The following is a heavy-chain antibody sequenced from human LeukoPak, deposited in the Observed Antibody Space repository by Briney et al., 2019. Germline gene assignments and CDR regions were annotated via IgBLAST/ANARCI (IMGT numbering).Heavy chain of an antibody. CDR3: ARGREYPGGYCYYGMDV. CDR1: GFTFDDYA. D-gene: IGHD2/OR15-2a*01. CDR2: ISWNSGSI. Sequence: GGSLRLSCAASGFTFDDYAMHWVRQAPGKGLEWVSGISWNSGSIGYADSVKGRFTISRDNAKNSLYLQMNSLRAGDTAVYYCARGREYPGGYCYYGMDVWGQGTTVTVSS. J-gene: IGHJ6*02. V-gene: IGHV3-9*01.